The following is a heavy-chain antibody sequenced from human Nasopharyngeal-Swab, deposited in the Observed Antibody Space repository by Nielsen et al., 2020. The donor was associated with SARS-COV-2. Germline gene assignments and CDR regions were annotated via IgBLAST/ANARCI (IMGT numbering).Heavy chain of an antibody. CDR3: ARERRLGYCSGGSCYYAWFDP. J-gene: IGHJ5*02. D-gene: IGHD2-15*01. Sequence: SETLSLTCTVSGGSISSSSYYWGWIRQPPGKGLEWIGSIYYSGSTYYNPSLKSRVTISVDTSKNQFSLKLSSVTAADTAVYYCARERRLGYCSGGSCYYAWFDPWGQGTLVTVSS. V-gene: IGHV4-39*07. CDR2: IYYSGST. CDR1: GGSISSSSYY.